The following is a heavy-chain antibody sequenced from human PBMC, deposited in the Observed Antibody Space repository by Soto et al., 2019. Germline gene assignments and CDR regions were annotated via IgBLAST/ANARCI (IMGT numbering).Heavy chain of an antibody. V-gene: IGHV5-51*01. J-gene: IGHJ4*02. CDR3: ARTGGGLYYYHSSGYFDY. D-gene: IGHD3-22*01. CDR1: GYSFTSYW. Sequence: GESLKISCKGSGYSFTSYWIGWVRQMPVKGLEWMGIIYPGDSDTRYSPSFQGQVTISADKSFSTAYLQWSSLKASDTAMYYCARTGGGLYYYHSSGYFDYWGQGTLVTVSS. CDR2: IYPGDSDT.